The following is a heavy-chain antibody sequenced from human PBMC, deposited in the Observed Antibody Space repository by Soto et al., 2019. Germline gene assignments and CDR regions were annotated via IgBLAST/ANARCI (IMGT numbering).Heavy chain of an antibody. CDR2: IYYSGST. J-gene: IGHJ4*02. CDR1: GGSISSSTYY. D-gene: IGHD1-1*01. CDR3: ARTLPNRQLFDS. Sequence: SETLSLTCTVSGGSISSSTYYWGWIRQPPGKGLEWIGNIYYSGSTYYNPSLKSRLTISIDTSKNQFSLRLASVTAADTAVYYCARTLPNRQLFDSWSQGTLVTVSS. V-gene: IGHV4-39*07.